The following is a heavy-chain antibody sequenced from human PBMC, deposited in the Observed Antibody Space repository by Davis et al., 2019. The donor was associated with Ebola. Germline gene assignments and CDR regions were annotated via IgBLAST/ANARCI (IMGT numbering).Heavy chain of an antibody. D-gene: IGHD6-6*01. CDR1: GGSVSNYY. CDR3: ARGRIAARPVSEWFDP. J-gene: IGHJ5*02. Sequence: GSLSLTCTVSGGSVSNYYWSWIRQPPGKGLEWIGYIYYRGSTNYNPSLKSRVTISVDTSKNQFSLKLSSVTAADTAVYYCARGRIAARPVSEWFDPWGQGTLVTVSS. V-gene: IGHV4-59*02. CDR2: IYYRGST.